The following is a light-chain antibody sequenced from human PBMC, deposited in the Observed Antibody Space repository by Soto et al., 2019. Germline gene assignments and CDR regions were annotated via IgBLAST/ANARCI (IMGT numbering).Light chain of an antibody. V-gene: IGLV2-14*01. J-gene: IGLJ1*01. CDR1: SSDVGGYNY. CDR2: DVS. Sequence: ALTQPASVSGSPGQSITISCTGTSSDVGGYNYVSWYQQHPGKAPKLMIYDVSNRPSGVSNRFSGSKSGNTASLTISGLQAEDEADYYCSSYTSSSTHYVFGTGTKLTVL. CDR3: SSYTSSSTHYV.